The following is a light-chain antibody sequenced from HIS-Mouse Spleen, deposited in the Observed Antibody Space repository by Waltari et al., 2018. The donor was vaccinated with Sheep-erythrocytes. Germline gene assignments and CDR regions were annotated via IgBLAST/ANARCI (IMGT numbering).Light chain of an antibody. Sequence: QSALTQPASVSGSPGQSITIPCTGPSSDVGRYHLVPWYQQHPGKAPKLMIYEGSKRPSGVSNRFSGSKSGNTASLTISGLQAEDEADYYCSSYAGSNNYVFGTGTKVTVL. CDR3: SSYAGSNNYV. CDR1: SSDVGRYHL. CDR2: EGS. J-gene: IGLJ1*01. V-gene: IGLV2-23*01.